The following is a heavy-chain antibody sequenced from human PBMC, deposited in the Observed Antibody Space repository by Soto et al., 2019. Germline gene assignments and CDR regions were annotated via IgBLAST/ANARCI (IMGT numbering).Heavy chain of an antibody. Sequence: ASVKVSCKASGYTFTSYAMHWVRQAPGQRLEWMGWINAGDGNTKYSQKFQGRVTITRDTSASTAYMELSSLRFEDTAVYFCATAIADDAFDIWGRGTMVTVSS. V-gene: IGHV1-3*01. CDR1: GYTFTSYA. CDR3: ATAIADDAFDI. J-gene: IGHJ3*02. CDR2: INAGDGNT.